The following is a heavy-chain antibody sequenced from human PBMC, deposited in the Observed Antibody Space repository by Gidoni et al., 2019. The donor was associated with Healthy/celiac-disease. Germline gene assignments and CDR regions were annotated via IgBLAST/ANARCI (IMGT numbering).Heavy chain of an antibody. CDR2: IIPIFGTA. V-gene: IGHV1-69*01. CDR1: GGTFSSYA. D-gene: IGHD3-3*01. J-gene: IGHJ4*02. Sequence: QVQLVQSGAAVKKPGSSVKVSCKASGGTFSSYAISWVRQAPGQGLEWMGGIIPIFGTANYAQKFQGRVTITADESTSTAYMELSSLRSEDTAVYYCASYYDFWSVKNYFDYWGQGTLVTVSS. CDR3: ASYYDFWSVKNYFDY.